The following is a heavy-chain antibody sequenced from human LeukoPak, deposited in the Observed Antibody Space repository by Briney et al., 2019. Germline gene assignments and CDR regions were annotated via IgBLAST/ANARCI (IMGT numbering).Heavy chain of an antibody. CDR1: GFTFSIYG. J-gene: IGHJ4*02. D-gene: IGHD3-3*01. CDR3: ASDDYDFWSGYYTN. Sequence: GGSLRLSCAASGFTFSIYGMSWVRQAPGKGLEWVSYISSGGTTIYYADSVKGRFTISRDNAKNSLYLQMNSLRAEDTAVYYCASDDYDFWSGYYTNWGQGTLVTVSS. V-gene: IGHV3-48*03. CDR2: ISSGGTTI.